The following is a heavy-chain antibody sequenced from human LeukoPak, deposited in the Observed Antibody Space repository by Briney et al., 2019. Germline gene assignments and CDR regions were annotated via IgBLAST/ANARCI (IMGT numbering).Heavy chain of an antibody. Sequence: GASVKVSCKASGYTFTSYGISWVRQAPGQGLEWMGWISAYNGNTNYAQKLQGRVTMTTDTSTSTAYMELRSLRSDDTAVYYCARDRGDILTGYYYFDPWGQGTLVTVSS. J-gene: IGHJ5*02. CDR3: ARDRGDILTGYYYFDP. V-gene: IGHV1-18*01. D-gene: IGHD3-9*01. CDR2: ISAYNGNT. CDR1: GYTFTSYG.